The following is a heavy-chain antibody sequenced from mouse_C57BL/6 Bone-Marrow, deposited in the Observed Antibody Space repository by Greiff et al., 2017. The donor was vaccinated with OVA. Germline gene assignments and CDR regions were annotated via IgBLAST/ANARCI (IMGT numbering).Heavy chain of an antibody. V-gene: IGHV5-4*01. CDR3: ARDGLPGAY. CDR1: GFTFSSYA. CDR2: ISDGGSYT. Sequence: EVKLEESGGGLVKPGGSLKLSCAASGFTFSSYAMSWVRQTPEKRLEWVATISDGGSYTYYPDNVKGRFTISRDNAKNNLYLQMSHLKSEDTAMYYCARDGLPGAYWGQGTLVTVSA. J-gene: IGHJ3*01.